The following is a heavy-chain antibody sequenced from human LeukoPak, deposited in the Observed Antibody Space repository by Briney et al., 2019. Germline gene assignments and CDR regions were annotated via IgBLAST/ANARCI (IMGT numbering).Heavy chain of an antibody. CDR1: GGTFSSYA. V-gene: IGHV1-69*05. D-gene: IGHD3-10*01. CDR3: ARGGRMVRGVPYNWFDP. CDR2: IIPIFGTA. J-gene: IGHJ5*02. Sequence: VASVKVSCKASGGTFSSYAISWVRQAPGQGLEWMGGIIPIFGTANYAQKFQGRVTITRDTTASTAYMELSSLRSEDTAVYYCARGGRMVRGVPYNWFDPWGQGTLVTVSS.